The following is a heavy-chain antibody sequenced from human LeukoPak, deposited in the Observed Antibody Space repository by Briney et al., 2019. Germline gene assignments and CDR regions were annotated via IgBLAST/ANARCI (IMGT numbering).Heavy chain of an antibody. Sequence: PGGSLRLSCAASGFTLSSSEMDWVRRAPGKGLEWVSYISSDNSVLYADSVKGRFSISRDNAKNSLYLQMNSLRAEDTAVYYCARVSARPADYWGQGTLVTVSS. V-gene: IGHV3-48*03. CDR1: GFTLSSSE. D-gene: IGHD2-2*01. CDR2: ISSDNSV. CDR3: ARVSARPADY. J-gene: IGHJ4*02.